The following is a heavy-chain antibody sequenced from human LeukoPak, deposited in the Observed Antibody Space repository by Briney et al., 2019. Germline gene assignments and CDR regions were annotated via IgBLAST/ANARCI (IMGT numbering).Heavy chain of an antibody. CDR2: IYYSGST. CDR3: ARLFPSYDYVWGSYRINSFDI. D-gene: IGHD3-16*02. Sequence: SETLSLNCTVSGGSISSYYWSWLRQPPGKGLEWIGYIYYSGSTNYNPSLKSRVTISVDTSKNQFSLKLSSVTAANTAVYFCARLFPSYDYVWGSYRINSFDIWGQGTMVTVSS. V-gene: IGHV4-59*08. J-gene: IGHJ3*02. CDR1: GGSISSYY.